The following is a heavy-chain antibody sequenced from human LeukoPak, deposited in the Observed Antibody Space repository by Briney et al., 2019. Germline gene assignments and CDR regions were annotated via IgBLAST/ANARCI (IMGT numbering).Heavy chain of an antibody. Sequence: SVTLSLTCTVSGGSISSYYWSWIRQPPGKGLEWIGYIYYSGSTNYNPSLKSRVTISVDTSKNQFSLKLSSVTAADTAVYYCARGPSYYYYYGMDVWGQGTTVTVSS. V-gene: IGHV4-59*08. CDR2: IYYSGST. CDR1: GGSISSYY. J-gene: IGHJ6*02. CDR3: ARGPSYYYYYGMDV.